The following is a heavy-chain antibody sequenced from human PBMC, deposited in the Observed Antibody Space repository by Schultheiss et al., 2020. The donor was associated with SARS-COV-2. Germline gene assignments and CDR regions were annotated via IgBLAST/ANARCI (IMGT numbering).Heavy chain of an antibody. D-gene: IGHD6-19*01. CDR1: GFTFSDYY. CDR3: AREPYSSGWRLYELFDY. V-gene: IGHV3-11*01. CDR2: ISSSGSTI. J-gene: IGHJ4*02. Sequence: GSLRLSCAASGFTFSDYYMSWIRQAPGKGLEWVSYISSSGSTIYYADSVKGRFTISRDNAKNSLYLQMNSLRAEDTAVYYCAREPYSSGWRLYELFDYWGQGTLVTVSS.